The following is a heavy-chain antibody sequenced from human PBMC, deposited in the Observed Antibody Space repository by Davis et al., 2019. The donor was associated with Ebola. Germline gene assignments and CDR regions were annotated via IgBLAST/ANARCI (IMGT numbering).Heavy chain of an antibody. D-gene: IGHD4-11*01. CDR1: GFTFSSYG. Sequence: GESLKISCAASGFTFSSYGMHWVRQAPGKGLEWVAFIRYDGSNKYYADSVKGRFTISRDNSKNTLYLQMNSLRAEDTAVYYCAKAGGYSNYFDYWGQGTLVTVSS. J-gene: IGHJ4*02. CDR2: IRYDGSNK. CDR3: AKAGGYSNYFDY. V-gene: IGHV3-30*02.